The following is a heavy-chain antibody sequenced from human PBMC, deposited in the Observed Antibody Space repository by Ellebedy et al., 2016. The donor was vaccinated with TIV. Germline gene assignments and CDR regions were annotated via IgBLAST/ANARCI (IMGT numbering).Heavy chain of an antibody. CDR2: INNSGST. Sequence: MPSETLSLTCAVHGCSLSSYSWSWIRQSPEKGLEWIGEINNSGSTSYNPSPKSRVSISVDTPKKQFSLKLSYVTAADTAVYYCARAFQNRSGWAFDYWGQGTLVTVSS. CDR1: GCSLSSYS. D-gene: IGHD6-19*01. V-gene: IGHV4-34*01. J-gene: IGHJ4*02. CDR3: ARAFQNRSGWAFDY.